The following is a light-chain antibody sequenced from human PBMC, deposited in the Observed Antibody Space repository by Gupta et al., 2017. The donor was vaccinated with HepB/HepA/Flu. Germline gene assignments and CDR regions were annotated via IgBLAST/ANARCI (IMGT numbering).Light chain of an antibody. Sequence: EIVLTQSPGTLSLSPGERATLSCRASQSVSYKLDWYQQKPGQAPRLLIYDASTRATGIPDRFSGSGSGTDFTLTISRLEPEDFAEYYCQQHGGSVITFGGGTKVEIK. CDR3: QQHGGSVIT. CDR2: DAS. CDR1: QSVSYK. V-gene: IGKV3-20*01. J-gene: IGKJ4*01.